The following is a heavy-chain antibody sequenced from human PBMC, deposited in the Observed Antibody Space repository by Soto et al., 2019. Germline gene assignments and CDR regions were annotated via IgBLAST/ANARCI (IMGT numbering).Heavy chain of an antibody. D-gene: IGHD1-20*01. Sequence: LSLTCTVSGGSISSNDYYWSWIRQPPGKGLEWIGYIYYSGSTYYNPSLKSRVTISADTSKTQFSLKLTSVTAADTAVYYCARGRYNWNQGAFDIWGQGTVVTVSS. CDR1: GGSISSNDYY. V-gene: IGHV4-30-4*01. J-gene: IGHJ3*02. CDR3: ARGRYNWNQGAFDI. CDR2: IYYSGST.